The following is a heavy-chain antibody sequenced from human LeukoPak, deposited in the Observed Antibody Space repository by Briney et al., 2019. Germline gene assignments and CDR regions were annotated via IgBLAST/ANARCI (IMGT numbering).Heavy chain of an antibody. D-gene: IGHD4-17*01. CDR2: INPNSGGT. J-gene: IGHJ2*01. Sequence: GASVKVSCKASGYTFTGYYMHWVRQAPGQGLEWMGWINPNSGGTNYAQKFQGRVTMTRDTSISTAYMELSRLRSDDTAVYYCARDDYGDYWYFDFWGRGTLVTVSS. CDR3: ARDDYGDYWYFDF. CDR1: GYTFTGYY. V-gene: IGHV1-2*02.